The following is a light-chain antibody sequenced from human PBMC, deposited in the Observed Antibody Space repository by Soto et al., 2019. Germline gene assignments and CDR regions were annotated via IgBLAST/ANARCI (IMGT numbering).Light chain of an antibody. CDR3: QQYGSSPLT. CDR2: AAS. CDR1: QGISSY. Sequence: AIRMTQSASSFSASTGYIFTITFRASQGISSYLAWYQQKPGKAPKLLIYAASTLQSGVPARFSGSGSGTDFTLTISGLEPEDFAVYYCQQYGSSPLTFGGGTKVDI. V-gene: IGKV1-8*01. J-gene: IGKJ4*01.